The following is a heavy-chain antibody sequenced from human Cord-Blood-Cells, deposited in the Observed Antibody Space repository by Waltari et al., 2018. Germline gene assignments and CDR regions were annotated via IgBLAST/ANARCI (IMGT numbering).Heavy chain of an antibody. V-gene: IGHV1-69*02. CDR2: ILPILGIA. Sequence: QVQLVQSGAEVKKPGSSVKVSCKASGGTFSSYTISWVRQAPGQGLEWKGRILPILGIANQAQKLQGRAQMPPGKPTSTAYLDLSSSRAKNTAVYYYARVNGDNNGFGPSGQGTLVTGSS. CDR1: GGTFSSYT. J-gene: IGHJ5*02. CDR3: ARVNGDNNGFGP.